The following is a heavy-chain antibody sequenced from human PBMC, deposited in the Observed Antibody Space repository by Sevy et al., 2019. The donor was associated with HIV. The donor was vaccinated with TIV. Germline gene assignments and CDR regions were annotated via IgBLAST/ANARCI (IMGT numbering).Heavy chain of an antibody. Sequence: ASVKVSCKASGYTFTSYGISWVRQAPGQGLEWMGWISAYNGNTNHAQKLQGRVTMTTDTSTSTAYMELRSLRSDDTAVYYCARDSFGELSDYYYYGMDVWGQGTTVTVSS. V-gene: IGHV1-18*01. D-gene: IGHD3-10*01. CDR1: GYTFTSYG. CDR3: ARDSFGELSDYYYYGMDV. J-gene: IGHJ6*02. CDR2: ISAYNGNT.